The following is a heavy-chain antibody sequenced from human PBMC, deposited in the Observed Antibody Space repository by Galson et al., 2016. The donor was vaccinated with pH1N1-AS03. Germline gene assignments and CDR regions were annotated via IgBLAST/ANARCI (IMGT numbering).Heavy chain of an antibody. CDR2: ISPGNGNT. CDR1: GYNFINYA. CDR3: SNLYTYGFTAFDY. J-gene: IGHJ4*02. V-gene: IGHV1-3*01. D-gene: IGHD5-18*01. Sequence: SVKVSCTASGYNFINYAIHWVRQAPGQSLEWMGRISPGNGNTQFSQKFQGKVTLTRDTFATAAYMELSSLRSEDTAVYYCSNLYTYGFTAFDYWGQGTLVTVSS.